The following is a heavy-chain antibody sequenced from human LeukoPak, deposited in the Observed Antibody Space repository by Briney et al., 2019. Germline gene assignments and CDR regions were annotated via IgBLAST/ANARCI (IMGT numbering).Heavy chain of an antibody. CDR3: AKGPGMATVKRYLDY. D-gene: IGHD5-24*01. CDR2: LSWNSGSI. J-gene: IGHJ4*02. V-gene: IGHV3-9*01. CDR1: GFTFDDHA. Sequence: GGSLRLSCAASGFTFDDHAMHWVRQAPGKGLEWVSDLSWNSGSIDYADSVKGRFTISRDNAKNSLYLQMNSLRAEDTALYYCAKGPGMATVKRYLDYWGQGTLVTVSS.